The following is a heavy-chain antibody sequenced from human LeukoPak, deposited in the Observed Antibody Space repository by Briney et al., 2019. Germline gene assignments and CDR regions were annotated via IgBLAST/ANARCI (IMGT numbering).Heavy chain of an antibody. CDR3: ARGRTMIVVVITNSFDY. CDR2: INHSGST. Sequence: SETLSLTCAVYGGSFSGYYWSWIRQPPGKGLEWIGEINHSGSTNYNPSLKSRVTISVDTSKNQFSLKLSSVTAADTAVYYCARGRTMIVVVITNSFDYWGQGTLVTVSS. V-gene: IGHV4-34*01. J-gene: IGHJ4*02. CDR1: GGSFSGYY. D-gene: IGHD3-22*01.